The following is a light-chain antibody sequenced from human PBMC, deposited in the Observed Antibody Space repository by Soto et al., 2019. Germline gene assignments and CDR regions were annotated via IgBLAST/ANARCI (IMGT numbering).Light chain of an antibody. V-gene: IGKV3-15*01. CDR3: QQYNVWPLT. Sequence: EIVMTQSPATLSVSPGERATLSCRAGQSVSSNLAWYQQKPGQTPKLLIYVASTRATGIPARFSGSGSGTEFTLTISSLQSEDFEVYYCQQYNVWPLTFGGGTKVEFK. CDR2: VAS. J-gene: IGKJ4*01. CDR1: QSVSSN.